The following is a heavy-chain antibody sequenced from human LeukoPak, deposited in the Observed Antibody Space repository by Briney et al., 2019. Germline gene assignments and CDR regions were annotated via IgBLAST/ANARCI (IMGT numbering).Heavy chain of an antibody. CDR1: GFTFSDYY. CDR3: AKGSYSSGWSLEDY. J-gene: IGHJ4*02. Sequence: GGSLRLSCAASGFTFSDYYMSWIRQAPGKGLEWVSYISSSGSTLYYADSVKGRITISRDNAKNSLYLQMNSLRAEDTAVYYRAKGSYSSGWSLEDYWGQGTLVTVSS. D-gene: IGHD6-19*01. CDR2: ISSSGSTL. V-gene: IGHV3-11*01.